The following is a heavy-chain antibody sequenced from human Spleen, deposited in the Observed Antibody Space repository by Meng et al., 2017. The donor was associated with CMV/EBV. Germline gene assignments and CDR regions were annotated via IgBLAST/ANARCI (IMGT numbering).Heavy chain of an antibody. J-gene: IGHJ4*02. V-gene: IGHV3-7*01. D-gene: IGHD2-2*01. CDR1: GFTFNKYW. CDR2: INQDRSEK. CDR3: AKDGSRGDIVVVPAATKDY. Sequence: GESLKISCAASGFTFNKYWMTWVRQAPGKGLEWVANINQDRSEKYYADSVKGRFTISRDNSKNTLYLQMNSLRAEDTAVYYCAKDGSRGDIVVVPAATKDYWGQGTLVTVSS.